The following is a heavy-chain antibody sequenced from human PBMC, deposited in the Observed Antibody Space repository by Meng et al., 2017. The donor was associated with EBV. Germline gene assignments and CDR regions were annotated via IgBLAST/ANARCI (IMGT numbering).Heavy chain of an antibody. J-gene: IGHJ4*02. CDR3: AKHRLGPLDY. D-gene: IGHD5-12*01. CDR2: IYSGGST. CDR1: GFTVSSNY. V-gene: IGHV3-53*01. Sequence: EVQLVESGGGLIQRGGSLRLSCRASGFTVSSNYMSWVRQAPGKGLEWVSVIYSGGSTYYADSVKGRFTISRDNSKNTLYLQMNSLRAEDTAVYYCAKHRLGPLDYWGQGTLVTVSS.